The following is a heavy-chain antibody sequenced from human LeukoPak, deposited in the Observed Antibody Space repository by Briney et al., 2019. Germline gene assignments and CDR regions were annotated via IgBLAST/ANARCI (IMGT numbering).Heavy chain of an antibody. Sequence: PGRSLRLSCAASGFTFSSYAMHWVRQAPGKGLEWVAVISYDGSNKYYADSVKGRFTISRDKAKNSLFLQMNSLRAEDTAVYYCARSPSDSGTIVFDSWGQGTLVTVSS. CDR1: GFTFSSYA. CDR3: ARSPSDSGTIVFDS. D-gene: IGHD3-10*01. V-gene: IGHV3-30-3*01. J-gene: IGHJ4*02. CDR2: ISYDGSNK.